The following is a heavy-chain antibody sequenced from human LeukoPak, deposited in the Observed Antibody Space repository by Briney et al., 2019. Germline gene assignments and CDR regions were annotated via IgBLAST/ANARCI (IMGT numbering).Heavy chain of an antibody. D-gene: IGHD4-4*01. CDR1: AYTFTTYQ. CDR3: ARETTATFDY. J-gene: IGHJ4*02. V-gene: IGHV1-46*01. Sequence: ASVKVSCKAPAYTFTTYQIHWVRQAPGQGVEWMGMINPGGGSTSYSQNFQGRVTMTRDTSTSTVYMELSSLISEDTAVYYCARETTATFDYWGQGTLVTVSS. CDR2: INPGGGST.